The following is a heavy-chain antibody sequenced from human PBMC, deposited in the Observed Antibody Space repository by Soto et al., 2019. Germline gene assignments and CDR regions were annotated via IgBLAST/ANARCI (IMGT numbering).Heavy chain of an antibody. CDR3: ANDLSIDYSSPSYYYYYGMDV. D-gene: IGHD4-4*01. CDR2: ISFDGSNK. CDR1: GFTFSSYG. Sequence: QVQLVESGGGVVQPGRSLRLSCAASGFTFSSYGMHWVRQAPGKGLEWVAVISFDGSNKYYADSVKGRFTISRDNSKNTLYLQMNSLRAEDTAVYYCANDLSIDYSSPSYYYYYGMDVWGQGTTVTVSS. V-gene: IGHV3-30*18. J-gene: IGHJ6*02.